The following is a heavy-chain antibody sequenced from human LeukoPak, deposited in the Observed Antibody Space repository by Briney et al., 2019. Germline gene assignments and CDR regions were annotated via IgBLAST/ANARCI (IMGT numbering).Heavy chain of an antibody. Sequence: GGSLRLSCAASGFTFSNAWMSWVRQAPGKGLEWVSVIYSGGSTYYADSVKGRFTISRDNSKNTLYLQMNSLRAEDTAVYYCARVWLGDYWGQGTLVTVSS. V-gene: IGHV3-66*01. CDR3: ARVWLGDY. CDR2: IYSGGST. CDR1: GFTFSNAW. D-gene: IGHD6-19*01. J-gene: IGHJ4*02.